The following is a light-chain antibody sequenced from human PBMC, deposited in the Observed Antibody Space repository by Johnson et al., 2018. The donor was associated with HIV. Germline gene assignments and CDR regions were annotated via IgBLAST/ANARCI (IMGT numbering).Light chain of an antibody. CDR1: SSNIGNNY. V-gene: IGLV1-51*01. J-gene: IGLJ1*01. CDR2: DNN. CDR3: GTWDSILSGGLYV. Sequence: QSVLTQPPSVSAAPGQKVTISCSGSSSNIGNNYVSWYQQLPGTAPKLLIYDNNKRPSGIPDRFSASKSGTSATLGITGLPTEDEADYYCGTWDSILSGGLYVFGTGTRVTVL.